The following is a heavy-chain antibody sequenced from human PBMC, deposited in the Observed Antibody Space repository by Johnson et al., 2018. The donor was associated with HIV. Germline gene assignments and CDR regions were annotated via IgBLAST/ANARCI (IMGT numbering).Heavy chain of an antibody. Sequence: QVQLVESGGGVVQPGRSLRLSCAASGFTFSSYAMHWVRQAPGKGLEWVAVISYDGSIKYYAYSVKGRFTISRDNSKNTLYLQMNSQRAEDTAVYYCARDRCSSTSCIDAFDIWGQGTMVTVSS. CDR2: ISYDGSIK. D-gene: IGHD2-2*01. CDR3: ARDRCSSTSCIDAFDI. CDR1: GFTFSSYA. J-gene: IGHJ3*02. V-gene: IGHV3-30*04.